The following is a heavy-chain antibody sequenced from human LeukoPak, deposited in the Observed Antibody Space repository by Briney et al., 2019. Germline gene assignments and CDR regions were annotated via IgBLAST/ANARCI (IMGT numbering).Heavy chain of an antibody. D-gene: IGHD3-3*01. J-gene: IGHJ4*02. CDR2: IYYSGST. CDR3: ARFTIFGVVNY. V-gene: IGHV4-39*01. Sequence: SETLSLTCTVSGGSISSSSYYWGWIRQPPGKGLEWIGSIYYSGSTYYNPSLKSRVTISVDTSKNQFSLKLSSVTAADTAVYYCARFTIFGVVNYWGQGTLVTVSS. CDR1: GGSISSSSYY.